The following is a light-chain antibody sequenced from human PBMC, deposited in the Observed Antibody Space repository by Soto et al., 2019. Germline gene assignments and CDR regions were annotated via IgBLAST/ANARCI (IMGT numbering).Light chain of an antibody. V-gene: IGLV2-14*01. CDR1: SNDVGGYNY. J-gene: IGLJ1*01. CDR2: EVS. CDR3: SLFTSTSTFV. Sequence: QSVLTQPASVSGSPGQSITISCTGTSNDVGGYNYVSWFQQHPGKAPKLLIFEVSNRPSGVSHRFSGSKSVNTASLAISGLQAEDEADYYSSLFTSTSTFVFGRGTKLTVL.